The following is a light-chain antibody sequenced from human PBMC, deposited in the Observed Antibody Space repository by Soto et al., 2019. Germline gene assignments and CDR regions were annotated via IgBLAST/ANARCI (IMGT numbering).Light chain of an antibody. CDR3: QEYNSYSGT. CDR1: QSISNW. CDR2: DAS. Sequence: DIQMTQSPSTLSASVGDSVTITCRASQSISNWLAWYQQKPGKAPKLLIYDASNLESGVPSRFSGSGSGTEFALTISSLQPDDFATYYCQEYNSYSGTFGQGTKVDIK. V-gene: IGKV1-5*01. J-gene: IGKJ1*01.